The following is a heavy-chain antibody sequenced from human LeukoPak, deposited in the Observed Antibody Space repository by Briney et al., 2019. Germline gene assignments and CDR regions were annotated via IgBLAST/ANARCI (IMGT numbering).Heavy chain of an antibody. CDR2: IYHSGST. CDR1: GYSISSGYY. V-gene: IGHV4-38-2*02. J-gene: IGHJ4*02. CDR3: ARGGYDYVWGSYRYNFYYFDY. Sequence: SETLSLTCTVSGYSISSGYYWGWIRQPPGKGLEWIGSIYHSGSTYYNPSLKSRVTISVDTSKNQFSLKLSSVTAADTAVYYCARGGYDYVWGSYRYNFYYFDYWGQGTLVTVSS. D-gene: IGHD3-16*02.